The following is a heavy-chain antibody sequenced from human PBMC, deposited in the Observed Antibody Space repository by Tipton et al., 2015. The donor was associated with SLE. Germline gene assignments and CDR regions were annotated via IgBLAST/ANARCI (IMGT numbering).Heavy chain of an antibody. CDR3: ARGGEHIVVVA. CDR1: GGSFSGYY. Sequence: TLSLTCAVYGGSFSGYYWSWIRQPPGKGLEWIGEINHSGSTNYNPSLKSRVTISVDTSKNQFSLKLSSVTAADTAVYYCARGGEHIVVVAWGQGTLVTVSS. J-gene: IGHJ5*02. V-gene: IGHV4-34*01. CDR2: INHSGST. D-gene: IGHD2-21*01.